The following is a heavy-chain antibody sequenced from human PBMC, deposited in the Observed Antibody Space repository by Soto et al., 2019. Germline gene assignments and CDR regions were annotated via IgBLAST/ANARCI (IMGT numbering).Heavy chain of an antibody. CDR1: GGSFSAYY. CDR3: VRSGPQQLLRTNSFDL. V-gene: IGHV4-34*12. Sequence: PWETLSLTCAVYGGSFSAYYWNWIRQPPGKGLEWIGEIIHSGSTNYNPSLKSRVTISVDTSKNKLSLKLSSVTAADTAVYYCVRSGPQQLLRTNSFDLWGQGTLXT. J-gene: IGHJ5*01. CDR2: IIHSGST. D-gene: IGHD6-13*01.